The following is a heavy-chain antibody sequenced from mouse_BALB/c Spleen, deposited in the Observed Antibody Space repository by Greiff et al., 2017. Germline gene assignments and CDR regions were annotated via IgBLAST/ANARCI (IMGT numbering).Heavy chain of an antibody. V-gene: IGHV3-6*02. Sequence: DVKLVESGPGLVKPSQSLSLTCSVTGYSITSGYYWNWIRQFPGNKLEWMGYISYDGSNNYNPSLKNRISITRDTSKNQFFLKLNSVTTEDTATYYCARGSYGYGFAYWGQGTLVTVSA. CDR1: GYSITSGYY. CDR3: ARGSYGYGFAY. J-gene: IGHJ3*01. CDR2: ISYDGSN. D-gene: IGHD1-2*01.